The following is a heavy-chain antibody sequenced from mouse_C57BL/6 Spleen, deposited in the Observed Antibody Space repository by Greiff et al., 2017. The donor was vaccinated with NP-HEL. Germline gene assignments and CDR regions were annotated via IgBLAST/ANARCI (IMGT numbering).Heavy chain of an antibody. V-gene: IGHV1-26*01. J-gene: IGHJ3*01. Sequence: VQLQQSGPELVKPGASVKISCKASGYTFTDYYMNWVKQSHGKSLEWIGDINPNNGGTSYNQKFKGKATLTVDKSSSTAYMELRSLTSEDSAVYYCARSRDGYYLPWFAYWGQGTLVTVSA. D-gene: IGHD2-3*01. CDR3: ARSRDGYYLPWFAY. CDR1: GYTFTDYY. CDR2: INPNNGGT.